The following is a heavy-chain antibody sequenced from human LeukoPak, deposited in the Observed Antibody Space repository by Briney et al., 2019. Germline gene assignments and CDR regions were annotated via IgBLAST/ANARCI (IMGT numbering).Heavy chain of an antibody. CDR1: GFTLISYS. D-gene: IGHD2-15*01. Sequence: PEGSLRLSCAASGFTLISYSIHWVRQAPGKGLEWVAFIRYDGSNKYYADSVKGRFTISRDNSKNTVYLQMNSLRAEDTAVYYCAKHGLPLVVISAPLDYWGQGTLVTVAS. CDR2: IRYDGSNK. V-gene: IGHV3-30*02. J-gene: IGHJ4*02. CDR3: AKHGLPLVVISAPLDY.